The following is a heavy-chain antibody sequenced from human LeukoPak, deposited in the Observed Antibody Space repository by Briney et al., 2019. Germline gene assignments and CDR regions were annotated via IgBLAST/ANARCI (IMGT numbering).Heavy chain of an antibody. CDR3: ARSQEDDTSSYYYSNFDY. CDR2: MSGSGSAT. D-gene: IGHD3-22*01. J-gene: IGHJ4*02. V-gene: IGHV3-23*01. Sequence: PGGSLRLSCAASGFTFGKYSMSWVRQAPGKRLEWVSAMSGSGSATYYADSVKGRFTISRDSSRNTLYLQLNSLKAEDTAVYYCARSQEDDTSSYYYSNFDYWGQGTLVTVSS. CDR1: GFTFGKYS.